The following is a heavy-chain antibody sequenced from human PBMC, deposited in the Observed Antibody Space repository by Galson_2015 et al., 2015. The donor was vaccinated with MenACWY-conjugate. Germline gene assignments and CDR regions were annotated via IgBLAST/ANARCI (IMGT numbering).Heavy chain of an antibody. Sequence: SLRLSCAASGFAFSNYNLHWVRQAPGKGLEYVAAIRGSGDGTYYSDSVRGRFTISRENAKNSLYLQMNSLTAGDTAVYYCVTEGRSSAWNNWYFELWGQGTLVTVSS. D-gene: IGHD1/OR15-1a*01. CDR3: VTEGRSSAWNNWYFEL. CDR2: IRGSGDGT. V-gene: IGHV3-64D*06. J-gene: IGHJ1*01. CDR1: GFAFSNYN.